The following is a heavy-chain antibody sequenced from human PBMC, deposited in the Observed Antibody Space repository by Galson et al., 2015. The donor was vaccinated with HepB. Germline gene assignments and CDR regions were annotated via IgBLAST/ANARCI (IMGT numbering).Heavy chain of an antibody. J-gene: IGHJ6*02. V-gene: IGHV5-10-1*01. CDR3: ASPAAADISDYYYGMDV. D-gene: IGHD6-13*01. Sequence: QSGAEVKKPGESLRISCKGSGYSFTSYWISWVRQMPGKGLEWMGRIDPSDSYTNYSPSFQGHVTISADKSISTAYLQWSSLKASDTAMYYCASPAAADISDYYYGMDVWGQGTAVTVSS. CDR1: GYSFTSYW. CDR2: IDPSDSYT.